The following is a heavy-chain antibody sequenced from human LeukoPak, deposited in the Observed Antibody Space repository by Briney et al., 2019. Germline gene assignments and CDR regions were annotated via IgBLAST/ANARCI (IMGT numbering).Heavy chain of an antibody. J-gene: IGHJ4*02. CDR2: IRSKAYGGTT. CDR1: GFTFGDYA. Sequence: PGGSLRLSCTASGFTFGDYAMTWFRRAPGKGLEWVGFIRSKAYGGTTEYAASVKGRFTISRDDSKSIAYLQMNSLKTEDTAVYYCSRVEMATIRVDDWGQGTLVTVSS. D-gene: IGHD5-24*01. V-gene: IGHV3-49*03. CDR3: SRVEMATIRVDD.